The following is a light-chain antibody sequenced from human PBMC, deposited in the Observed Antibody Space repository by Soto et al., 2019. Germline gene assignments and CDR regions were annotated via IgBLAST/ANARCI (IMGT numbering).Light chain of an antibody. CDR1: SSDVGGYDY. V-gene: IGLV2-8*01. Sequence: QSALTQPPSASGSLGQSVTISCTGTSSDVGGYDYVSWHQQHPGKAPELMIYEVTKRPSGVPDRFSGSKSGNTASLTVSGLQAEDEADDYCSSFAGGGNPVLFGGGTKLTVL. J-gene: IGLJ2*01. CDR3: SSFAGGGNPVL. CDR2: EVT.